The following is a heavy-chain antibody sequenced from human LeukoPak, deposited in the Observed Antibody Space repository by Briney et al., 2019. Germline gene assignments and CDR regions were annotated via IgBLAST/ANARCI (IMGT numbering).Heavy chain of an antibody. CDR1: AFTFSSYW. Sequence: GGSLRLSCAASAFTFSSYWMSWVRQAPGKGLEWVANIKQDGSEKYYVDSVKGRFTISRDNAKNSLYLQMNSLRAEDTAVYYCAKDGELGISDYWGQGTLVTVSS. V-gene: IGHV3-7*01. CDR2: IKQDGSEK. D-gene: IGHD1-26*01. CDR3: AKDGELGISDY. J-gene: IGHJ4*02.